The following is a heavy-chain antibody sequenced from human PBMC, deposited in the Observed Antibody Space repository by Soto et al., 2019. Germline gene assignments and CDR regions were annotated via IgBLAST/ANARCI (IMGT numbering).Heavy chain of an antibody. Sequence: SETLSLTCAVYGGSFSGYYWSWIRQPPGKGLEWIGSIFYLGSSYYNPSLKSRVTMSVDTSKNQFSLRLRSVTAADTALYFCARHSLALRKNNWFDPWGQGIMVTVSS. CDR2: IFYLGSS. J-gene: IGHJ5*02. V-gene: IGHV4-34*12. D-gene: IGHD3-3*02. CDR1: GGSFSGYY. CDR3: ARHSLALRKNNWFDP.